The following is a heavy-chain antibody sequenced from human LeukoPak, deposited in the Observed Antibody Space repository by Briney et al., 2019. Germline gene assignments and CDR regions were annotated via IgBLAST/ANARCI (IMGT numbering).Heavy chain of an antibody. CDR2: IYYSGST. D-gene: IGHD4-17*01. V-gene: IGHV4-59*01. CDR3: TRTSASTAIDY. Sequence: SETLSLTCAVYGGSFSGYYWSWIRQPPGKRLEWIGYIYYSGSTNYNPSLKSRVTMSLDTSKNQFSLKLSSVTAADTAVYYCTRTSASTAIDYWGQGTLVTVSS. CDR1: GGSFSGYY. J-gene: IGHJ4*02.